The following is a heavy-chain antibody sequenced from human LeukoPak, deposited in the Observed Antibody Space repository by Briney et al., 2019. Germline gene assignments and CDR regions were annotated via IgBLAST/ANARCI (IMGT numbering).Heavy chain of an antibody. CDR3: ARERGYYDFHY. J-gene: IGHJ4*02. V-gene: IGHV3-7*01. D-gene: IGHD3-3*01. CDR2: IKQDGREK. CDR1: GFTFSSYW. Sequence: TGGSLRLSCAASGFTFSSYWMSWVRQAPGKGLEWVANIKQDGREKYYVDSVKGRFTISRDNAKNSLYLQMNSLRAEDTAVYYCARERGYYDFHYWGQGTLVTVSS.